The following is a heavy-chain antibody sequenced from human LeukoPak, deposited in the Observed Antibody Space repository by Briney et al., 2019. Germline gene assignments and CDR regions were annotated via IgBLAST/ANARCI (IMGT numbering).Heavy chain of an antibody. V-gene: IGHV4-31*03. CDR2: IYYSGST. CDR1: GGSISSGGYY. D-gene: IGHD3-9*01. CDR3: ARDHYDLLTGYGGFVP. Sequence: SETLSLTCTVSGGSISSGGYYWSWIRQHPGKGLEWIGYIYYSGSTYYNPSLKSRVTISVDTSKNQFSLKLSSVTAADTAVYYCARDHYDLLTGYGGFVPWGQGTLVTVSS. J-gene: IGHJ5*02.